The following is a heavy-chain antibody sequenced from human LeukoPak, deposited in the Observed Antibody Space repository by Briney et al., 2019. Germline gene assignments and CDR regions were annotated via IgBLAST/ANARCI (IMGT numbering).Heavy chain of an antibody. D-gene: IGHD2/OR15-2a*01. J-gene: IGHJ5*02. V-gene: IGHV3-21*01. Sequence: GGSLTLSCAASGFNFSSYTLNWVRQAPGKGLEWVSSITGDGASIYYAGPVRGRFTISRDNAKELVFLQLNSLRAEDTAVYYCAKDTFYGTGLAWFDTWGQGTLVTVSS. CDR1: GFNFSSYT. CDR3: AKDTFYGTGLAWFDT. CDR2: ITGDGASI.